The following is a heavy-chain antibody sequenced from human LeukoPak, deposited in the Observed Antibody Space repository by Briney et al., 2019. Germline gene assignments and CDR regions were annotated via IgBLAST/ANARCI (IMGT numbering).Heavy chain of an antibody. J-gene: IGHJ4*02. CDR2: ISSSGSTI. CDR3: ARASSGWYQDHFDY. D-gene: IGHD6-19*01. V-gene: IGHV3-48*03. CDR1: GLTFSSYE. Sequence: GGSLRLSCAASGLTFSSYEMNWVRQAPGKGLEWVSYISSSGSTIYDADSVKGPFTISSDNAKNSLYLQMNSLRAEDTAVYYCARASSGWYQDHFDYWGQGTLVTVSS.